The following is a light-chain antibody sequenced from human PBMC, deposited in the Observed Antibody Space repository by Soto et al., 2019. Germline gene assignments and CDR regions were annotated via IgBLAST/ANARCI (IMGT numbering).Light chain of an antibody. CDR1: QSVSSSY. J-gene: IGKJ1*01. Sequence: DIVLTQSPGTLSLSPGERAALSCRASQSVSSSYLAWYQQKPGQAPRLLIYGASNRATGIADRFSGSGSGTDFTLTISSLEPEDFAVYYCQQYGSSPGTFGQGTKVDIK. CDR3: QQYGSSPGT. V-gene: IGKV3-20*01. CDR2: GAS.